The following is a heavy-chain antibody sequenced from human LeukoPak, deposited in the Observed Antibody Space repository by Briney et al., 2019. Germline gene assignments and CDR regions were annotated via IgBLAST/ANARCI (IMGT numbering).Heavy chain of an antibody. CDR3: TRDPNALDY. V-gene: IGHV3-48*02. J-gene: IGHJ4*02. CDR2: ITASSSTI. Sequence: GGSLRLSCAASGFTLSSYSMNWVRQAPGKGLEWVSYITASSSTIHYADSVKGRFTISKDNAKNSLYLQMNSLRDEDTAVYYCTRDPNALDYWGQGTLVTVSS. CDR1: GFTLSSYS.